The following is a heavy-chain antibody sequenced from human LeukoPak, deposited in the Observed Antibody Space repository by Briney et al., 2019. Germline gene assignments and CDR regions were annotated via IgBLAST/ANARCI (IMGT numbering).Heavy chain of an antibody. Sequence: GGSLRLSCAASGFTFSSYEMNWVRQAPGKGLEWVSYISSSGSTIYYADSVKGRFTISRDNAKNSLYLQMNSLRAEDTAVYYCAKRHSSSWYFWGQGTLVTVSS. CDR2: ISSSGSTI. CDR1: GFTFSSYE. D-gene: IGHD6-13*01. V-gene: IGHV3-48*03. J-gene: IGHJ4*02. CDR3: AKRHSSSWYF.